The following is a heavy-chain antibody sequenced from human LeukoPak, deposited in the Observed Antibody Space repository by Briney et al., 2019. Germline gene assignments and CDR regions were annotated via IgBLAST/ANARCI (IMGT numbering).Heavy chain of an antibody. V-gene: IGHV3-23*01. D-gene: IGHD2-2*03. CDR1: GFTFTTYD. J-gene: IGHJ4*02. CDR2: IGGSGTRT. Sequence: GGSLRLSCSASGFTFTTYDMNWVRQAPGKGLEWVSGIGGSGTRTYYADSVKGRFTISRDNSKNTLYLQMNSLRDEDTAVYYCAKDSHWILFDDWGQGTLVTVSS. CDR3: AKDSHWILFDD.